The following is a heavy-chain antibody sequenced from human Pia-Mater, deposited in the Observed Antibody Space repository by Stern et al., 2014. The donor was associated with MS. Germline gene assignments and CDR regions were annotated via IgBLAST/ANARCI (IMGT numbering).Heavy chain of an antibody. Sequence: EVQLLESGGGLVKPGGSLRLSCAASGFTFSSYSMHWVRQAPGTGLEWVASISSGGSYIYSADSLKGRFTISRDNAKNSLYLQMNSLRAEDTAVYYCARGRGGNYRYYFDYWGQGTLVTVSS. V-gene: IGHV3-21*01. J-gene: IGHJ4*02. CDR1: GFTFSSYS. CDR3: ARGRGGNYRYYFDY. D-gene: IGHD4-23*01. CDR2: ISSGGSYI.